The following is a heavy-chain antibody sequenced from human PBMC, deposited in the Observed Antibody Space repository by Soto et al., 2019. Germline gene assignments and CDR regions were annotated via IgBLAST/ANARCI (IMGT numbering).Heavy chain of an antibody. V-gene: IGHV3-53*01. D-gene: IGHD1-26*01. Sequence: EVRLVESGGGLIQPGGSLRLSCAASGFTVSNNYMTWVRQAPGKGLEWVSVIYSDGSTFYADSVKGRFTISRDSSENTLSLQMNSLRVEDTAVYYCARVPGSVWGQGTMVTVS. J-gene: IGHJ6*02. CDR1: GFTVSNNY. CDR2: IYSDGST. CDR3: ARVPGSV.